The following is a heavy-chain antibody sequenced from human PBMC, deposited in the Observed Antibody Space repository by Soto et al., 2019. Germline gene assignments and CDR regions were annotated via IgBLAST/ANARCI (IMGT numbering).Heavy chain of an antibody. CDR2: IYYSGST. J-gene: IGHJ4*02. CDR3: ARASYDFWSVPYYFDY. V-gene: IGHV4-31*03. D-gene: IGHD3-3*01. CDR1: GGSISSGGYY. Sequence: ASETLSLTCTVSGGSISSGGYYWSWIRRHPGKGLEWIGYIYYSGSTYYNPSLKSRVTISVDTSKNQFSLKLSSVTAADTAVYYCARASYDFWSVPYYFDYWGQGTLVTVSS.